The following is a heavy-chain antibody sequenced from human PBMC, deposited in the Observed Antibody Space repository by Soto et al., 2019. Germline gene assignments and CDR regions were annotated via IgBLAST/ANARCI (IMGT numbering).Heavy chain of an antibody. J-gene: IGHJ6*02. CDR1: GGTFSSYA. D-gene: IGHD1-26*01. Sequence: GASVKVSCKASGGTFSSYAISWVRQSPGQGLEWMGGIIPIFGKANYAQKFQGRVTITADESTSTAYMELSSLRSEDTAVYYCAATPEWELPPTFYYGMDVWGQGTTVTVLL. CDR3: AATPEWELPPTFYYGMDV. V-gene: IGHV1-69*13. CDR2: IIPIFGKA.